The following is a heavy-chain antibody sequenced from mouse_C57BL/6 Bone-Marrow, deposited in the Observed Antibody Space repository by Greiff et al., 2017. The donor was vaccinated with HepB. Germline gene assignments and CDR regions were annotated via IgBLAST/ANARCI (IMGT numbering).Heavy chain of an antibody. CDR3: ARGGIYYGNYSYAMDY. D-gene: IGHD2-1*01. Sequence: VQLQQSGPELVKPGASVKISCKASGYAFSSSWMNWVKQRPGKGLEWIGRIYPGDGDTNYNGKFKGKATLTADKSSSTAYMQLSSLTSEDSAVYFCARGGIYYGNYSYAMDYWGQGTSVTVSS. CDR2: IYPGDGDT. V-gene: IGHV1-82*01. J-gene: IGHJ4*01. CDR1: GYAFSSSW.